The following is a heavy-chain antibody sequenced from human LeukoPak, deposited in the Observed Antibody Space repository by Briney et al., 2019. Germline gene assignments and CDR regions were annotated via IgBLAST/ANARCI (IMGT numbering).Heavy chain of an antibody. V-gene: IGHV5-51*01. CDR3: AIYYNFWSGYYPY. J-gene: IGHJ4*02. CDR2: IYPGDSDT. Sequence: GESLKISCKGSGYSFTSYWIGWVRQMPGKGLEWMGIIYPGDSDTRYSPSFQGQVTISADKSISTAYLQWSNLKASDTAMYYRAIYYNFWSGYYPYWGQGTLVTVSS. CDR1: GYSFTSYW. D-gene: IGHD3-3*01.